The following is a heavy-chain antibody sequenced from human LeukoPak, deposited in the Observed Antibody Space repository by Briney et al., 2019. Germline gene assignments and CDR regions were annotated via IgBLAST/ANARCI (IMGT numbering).Heavy chain of an antibody. J-gene: IGHJ6*02. CDR3: ARVTDCGGDCYSGDYYGMDV. Sequence: GGSLRLSCAASGFTFSDYYMSWIRQAPGKGLEWVSYISSSGSTIYYADSVKGRFTISRDNAKNSLYLQMNSLRAEDTAVYYCARVTDCGGDCYSGDYYGMDVWGQGTTVTVS. CDR2: ISSSGSTI. D-gene: IGHD2-21*02. V-gene: IGHV3-11*01. CDR1: GFTFSDYY.